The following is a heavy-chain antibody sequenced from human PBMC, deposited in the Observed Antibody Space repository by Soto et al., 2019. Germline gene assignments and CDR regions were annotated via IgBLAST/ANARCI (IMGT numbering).Heavy chain of an antibody. CDR1: GGSISSSSYY. Sequence: SETLSLTCTVSGGSISSSSYYWGWIRQPPGKGLEWIGSIYYSGSTYYNPSLKSRVTISVDTSKNQFSLKLSSVTAADTAVYYCASTGPYDILTGYYPPLDVWGQGTTVTVS. CDR2: IYYSGST. V-gene: IGHV4-39*01. J-gene: IGHJ6*02. D-gene: IGHD3-9*01. CDR3: ASTGPYDILTGYYPPLDV.